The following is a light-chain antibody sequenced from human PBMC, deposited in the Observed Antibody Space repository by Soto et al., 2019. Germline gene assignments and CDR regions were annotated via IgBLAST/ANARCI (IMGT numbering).Light chain of an antibody. Sequence: IQLTQSPSSLSASVGDRVTITCRASQGINKFLAWYQQRPGKAPQLLVYGASTLQSGVPSRFRGSGAGTDVTLTISSLQPEDFATYYCQQLTNFRFTFGQGTKLDIK. J-gene: IGKJ2*01. V-gene: IGKV1-9*01. CDR1: QGINKF. CDR3: QQLTNFRFT. CDR2: GAS.